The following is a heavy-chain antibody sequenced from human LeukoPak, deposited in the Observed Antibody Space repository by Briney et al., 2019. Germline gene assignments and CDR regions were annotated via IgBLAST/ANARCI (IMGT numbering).Heavy chain of an antibody. CDR1: GGSISSYY. V-gene: IGHV4-4*07. D-gene: IGHD4-17*01. J-gene: IGHJ6*02. Sequence: PSETLSLTCTVSGGSISSYYWSWIRQPAGKGLEWIGCIHTSGSTNYNPSLKSRVTMSVDTSKNQFSLKLSSVTAADTAVYYCARISRSYGTYYYYGMDVWGQGTTVTVSS. CDR2: IHTSGST. CDR3: ARISRSYGTYYYYGMDV.